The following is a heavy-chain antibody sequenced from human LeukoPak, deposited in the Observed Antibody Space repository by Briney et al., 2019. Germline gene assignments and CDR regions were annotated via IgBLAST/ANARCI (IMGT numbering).Heavy chain of an antibody. CDR3: ARGHPKIVLMVYASRTYFDY. D-gene: IGHD2-8*01. CDR1: GYTFTSYG. V-gene: IGHV1-18*01. Sequence: ASVKVSCKASGYTFTSYGISWVRQALGQGLEWMGWVSAYNGNTNYAQKLQGRVTMTTDTSTSTAYMELRSLRSDDTAVYYCARGHPKIVLMVYASRTYFDYWGQGTLVTVSS. CDR2: VSAYNGNT. J-gene: IGHJ4*02.